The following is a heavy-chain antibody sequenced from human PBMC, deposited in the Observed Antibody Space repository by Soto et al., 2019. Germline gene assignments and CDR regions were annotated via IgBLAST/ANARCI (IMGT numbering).Heavy chain of an antibody. J-gene: IGHJ4*02. CDR1: GFTFSSYA. V-gene: IGHV3-23*01. CDR2: IGVSSDA. Sequence: EVQLLESGGGLVQPGESLRLSCAASGFTFSSYAMSWASQAPGKGLEWVSSIGVSSDAYYEDSVKGRFTISRDNSRNTLDLQMNSLRAEDTALYYCAKNYFFDSWGQGTLVTVSS. CDR3: AKNYFFDS.